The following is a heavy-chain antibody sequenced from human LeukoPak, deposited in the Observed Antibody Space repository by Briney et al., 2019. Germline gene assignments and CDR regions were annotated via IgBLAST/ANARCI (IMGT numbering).Heavy chain of an antibody. CDR1: GYTFTGYY. CDR3: ASAATRRAAAAPSEALDY. V-gene: IGHV1-2*02. Sequence: GASVKVSCKASGYTFTGYYMHWVRQAPGQGLEWMGWINPNSGGTNYAQKFQGRVTMTRDASISTAYMELSRLRSDDTAVYYCASAATRRAAAAPSEALDYWGQGTLVTVSS. J-gene: IGHJ4*02. D-gene: IGHD6-13*01. CDR2: INPNSGGT.